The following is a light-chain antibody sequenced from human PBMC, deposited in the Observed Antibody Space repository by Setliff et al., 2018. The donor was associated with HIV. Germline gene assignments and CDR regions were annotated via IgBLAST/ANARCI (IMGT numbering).Light chain of an antibody. CDR1: KLGHKY. CDR2: QDT. V-gene: IGLV3-1*01. Sequence: SYELTQPPSVSVSPGQTASITCSGDKLGHKYASWYQQKPGQSPVVVMYQDTKRPSGTPERFSGSNSGNTATLTISGTQAMDEADYYCQAWDSTTGVFGTGTKVTVL. CDR3: QAWDSTTGV. J-gene: IGLJ1*01.